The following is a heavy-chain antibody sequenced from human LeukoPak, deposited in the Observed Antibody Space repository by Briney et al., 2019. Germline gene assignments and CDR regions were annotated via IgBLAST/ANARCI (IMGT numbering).Heavy chain of an antibody. CDR2: IYTSGST. V-gene: IGHV4-4*07. Sequence: SETLSLTCTVSGSSISSYYWSWIRQPAGKGLEWIGRIYTSGSTNYNPSLKSRVTMSVDTSKNQFSLKLSSVTAADTAVYYCARDIVVVPAYWFDPWGQGTLVTVSS. CDR3: ARDIVVVPAYWFDP. CDR1: GSSISSYY. J-gene: IGHJ5*02. D-gene: IGHD2-2*01.